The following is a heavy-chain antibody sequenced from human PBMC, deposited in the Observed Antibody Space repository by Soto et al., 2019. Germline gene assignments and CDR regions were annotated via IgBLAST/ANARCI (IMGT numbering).Heavy chain of an antibody. CDR3: ASFSQGVVISPRYYYYGMDV. J-gene: IGHJ6*02. D-gene: IGHD3-3*01. V-gene: IGHV1-58*01. CDR1: GFTFTSSA. Sequence: ASVKVSCKASGFTFTSSAVQWVRQARGQRLEWIGWIVVGSGNTNYAQKYQERVTITRDMSTSTAYMEMSSLRSEDTAVYYCASFSQGVVISPRYYYYGMDVWGQGTTVTVSS. CDR2: IVVGSGNT.